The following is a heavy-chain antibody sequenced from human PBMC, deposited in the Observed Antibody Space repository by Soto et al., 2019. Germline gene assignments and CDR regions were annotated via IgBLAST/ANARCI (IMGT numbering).Heavy chain of an antibody. CDR2: ISAYNGNT. J-gene: IGHJ6*02. V-gene: IGHV1-18*01. CDR1: GYTFTSYG. CDR3: ARTNYDFWGASGVDMDA. Sequence: ASVKVSCKASGYTFTSYGISWVRQAPGQGLEWMGWISAYNGNTNYAQKLQGRVTMTTDTSTSTAYMELRSLRSDDTAVYYCARTNYDFWGASGVDMDALGQGTTLPVS. D-gene: IGHD3-3*01.